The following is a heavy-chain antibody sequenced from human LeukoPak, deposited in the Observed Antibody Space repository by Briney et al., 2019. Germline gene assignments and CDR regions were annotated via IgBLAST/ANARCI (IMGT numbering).Heavy chain of an antibody. CDR2: ASYYAGKQ. J-gene: IGHJ4*02. V-gene: IGHV3-23*01. CDR1: GFTFSDYA. D-gene: IGHD1-1*01. CDR3: AKAGIGADGAGSLCEY. Sequence: GGSLTLSCAASGFTFSDYAMSWVRQAPGKGLEWVSTASYYAGKQYHADSVRGRFTVSRDNSRNTVSLQMSSLRVEDTGIYYCAKAGIGADGAGSLCEYWGQGTLVTVSS.